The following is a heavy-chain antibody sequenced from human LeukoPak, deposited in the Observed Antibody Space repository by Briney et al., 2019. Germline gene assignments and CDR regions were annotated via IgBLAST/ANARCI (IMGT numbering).Heavy chain of an antibody. D-gene: IGHD6-19*01. CDR2: IWYDGSNK. CDR3: ARVATYSSGWVFGY. Sequence: PGGSLRLSCAASGFTFSSYGMHWVRQAPGKGLEWVAVIWYDGSNKYYADSVKGRFTISRDNSKNTLYLQMNSLRAEDAAVYYCARVATYSSGWVFGYWGQGTLVTVSS. J-gene: IGHJ4*02. V-gene: IGHV3-33*01. CDR1: GFTFSSYG.